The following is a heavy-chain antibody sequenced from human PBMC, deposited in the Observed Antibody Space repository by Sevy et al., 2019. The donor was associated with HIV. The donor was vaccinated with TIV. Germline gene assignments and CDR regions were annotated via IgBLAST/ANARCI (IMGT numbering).Heavy chain of an antibody. CDR3: VREGAPYRNIRYCSGNNCFYNWFDP. CDR1: GFTFNDYA. Sequence: GGSLRLSCAASGFTFNDYALHWVRQAPGKGREWVAIISSDGDNTYYADTVKGRFTISRDNSKNTMYLQMNRLRAEDTAFYYCVREGAPYRNIRYCSGNNCFYNWFDPWGQGTLVTVSS. J-gene: IGHJ5*02. CDR2: ISSDGDNT. V-gene: IGHV3-30-3*01. D-gene: IGHD2-15*01.